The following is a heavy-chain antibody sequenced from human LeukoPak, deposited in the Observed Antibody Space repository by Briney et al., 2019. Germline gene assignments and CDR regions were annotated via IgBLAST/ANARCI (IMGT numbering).Heavy chain of an antibody. V-gene: IGHV3-74*01. Sequence: GESLRLSCAASGFTLSRYWIHWVRQAPGKGLEWVSRINPDGSTTTYADSVKGRFTISRDNAKNTVYLQMNSLRAEDTALYHCVRVLSGSWDWFDPWGQGTLVTVSS. CDR2: INPDGSTT. J-gene: IGHJ5*02. D-gene: IGHD3-22*01. CDR1: GFTLSRYW. CDR3: VRVLSGSWDWFDP.